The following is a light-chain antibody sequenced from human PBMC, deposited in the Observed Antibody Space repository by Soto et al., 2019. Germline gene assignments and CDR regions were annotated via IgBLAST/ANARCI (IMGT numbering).Light chain of an antibody. CDR3: QHYNSYSDA. J-gene: IGKJ1*01. CDR1: QTISSW. V-gene: IGKV1-5*03. Sequence: DIPMTQSPSTLSGSVGDRVTITCRASQTISSWLAWYQQKPGKAPKLLIYKASTLKSGVPSRFSGSGSGTEFTLTISSLQTDDFATYDCQHYNSYSDAFGQGTKVELK. CDR2: KAS.